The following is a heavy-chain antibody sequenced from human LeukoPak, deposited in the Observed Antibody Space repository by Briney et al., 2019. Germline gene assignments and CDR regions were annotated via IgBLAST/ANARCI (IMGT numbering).Heavy chain of an antibody. D-gene: IGHD3-10*01. CDR3: ARFSGSYYNPLDY. Sequence: GGSLRLSCAAAGFTFSSYSMNWVRQAPGKGLEWVSSISSSSSYIYYADSVKGRFTISRDNAKNSPYLQMNSLRAEDTAVYYCARFSGSYYNPLDYWGQGTLVTVSS. V-gene: IGHV3-21*01. J-gene: IGHJ4*02. CDR2: ISSSSSYI. CDR1: GFTFSSYS.